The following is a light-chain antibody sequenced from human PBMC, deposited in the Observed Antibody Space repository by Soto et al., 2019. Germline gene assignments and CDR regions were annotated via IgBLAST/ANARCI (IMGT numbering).Light chain of an antibody. V-gene: IGKV3D-15*01. CDR1: QSVSSN. Sequence: EIVMTQSPATLSVSPGERSALSCSASQSVSSNLAWYQQKPGQAPGLLIYGASTRATAIPARFSGSGSGTEFTLTISSLQSEDFAVYYCQQRSNWPPLFTFGPGTKVDIK. CDR2: GAS. CDR3: QQRSNWPPLFT. J-gene: IGKJ3*01.